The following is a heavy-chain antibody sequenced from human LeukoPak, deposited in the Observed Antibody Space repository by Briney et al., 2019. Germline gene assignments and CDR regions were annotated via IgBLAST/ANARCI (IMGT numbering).Heavy chain of an antibody. CDR2: ISWNSGSI. CDR3: AKVGDSSSSSDY. Sequence: SLRLSCAASGFTFDDYAMHWVRQAPGKGLEWVSGISWNSGSIGYADSVKGRFTISRDNAKNSLYLQMNSLRAEDTALYYCAKVGDSSSSSDYWGQGTLVTVSS. J-gene: IGHJ4*02. D-gene: IGHD6-6*01. CDR1: GFTFDDYA. V-gene: IGHV3-9*01.